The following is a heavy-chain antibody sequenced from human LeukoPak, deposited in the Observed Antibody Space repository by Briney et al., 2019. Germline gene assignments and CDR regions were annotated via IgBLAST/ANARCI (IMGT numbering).Heavy chain of an antibody. J-gene: IGHJ5*02. D-gene: IGHD6-13*01. Sequence: ASVKVSCKVSGYTLTELSMHWVRQAPGKGLEWMGGFDPEDGETIYAQKFQGRVTMTEDTSTDTAYMELSSLRSEDTAVYYCATAVAAAGLYNWFDPWAREPWSPSPQ. CDR3: ATAVAAAGLYNWFDP. CDR1: GYTLTELS. V-gene: IGHV1-24*01. CDR2: FDPEDGET.